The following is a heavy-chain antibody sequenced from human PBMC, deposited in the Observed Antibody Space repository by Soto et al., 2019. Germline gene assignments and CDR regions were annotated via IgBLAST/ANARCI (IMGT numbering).Heavy chain of an antibody. D-gene: IGHD1-26*01. J-gene: IGHJ5*02. Sequence: GGSLRLSCAASGSTFSDYWMHWVRQSPGKGLVWVSRIKNDGSSTSYADSVKGRFTISRDNAKNTLYLQMNSLRAEDTAVYYCARAYSGNHWFDPWGQGTLVTVSS. V-gene: IGHV3-74*01. CDR3: ARAYSGNHWFDP. CDR1: GSTFSDYW. CDR2: IKNDGSST.